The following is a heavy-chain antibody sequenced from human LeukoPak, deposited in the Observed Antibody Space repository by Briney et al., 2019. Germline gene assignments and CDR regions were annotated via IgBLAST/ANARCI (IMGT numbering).Heavy chain of an antibody. J-gene: IGHJ4*02. CDR1: GYTFTGYD. V-gene: IGHV1-2*02. CDR3: ATFEYTSSSLNY. D-gene: IGHD6-6*01. CDR2: INPNSGGT. Sequence: SVKVSCKASGYTFTGYDMYWVRQAPGQGLEWMGWINPNSGGTNYAQKFQGRVTMTRDTSISTAYMELSRLKSDDTAVYYCATFEYTSSSLNYWGQGTLVTVSS.